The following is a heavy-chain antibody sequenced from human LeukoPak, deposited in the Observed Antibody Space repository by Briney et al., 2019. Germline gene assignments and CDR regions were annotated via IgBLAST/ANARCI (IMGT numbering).Heavy chain of an antibody. CDR2: IKSKTDGGTR. D-gene: IGHD2-8*01. CDR1: GFTFSSYS. J-gene: IGHJ6*02. V-gene: IGHV3-15*01. Sequence: GGSLRLSCAASGFTFSSYSMNWVRQAPGKGLEWVGRIKSKTDGGTRDYAAPVKGRFTISRDDSKNTVYLQMHSLKTEDTAVYYCATGVAYLDVWGQGTTVTVSS. CDR3: ATGVAYLDV.